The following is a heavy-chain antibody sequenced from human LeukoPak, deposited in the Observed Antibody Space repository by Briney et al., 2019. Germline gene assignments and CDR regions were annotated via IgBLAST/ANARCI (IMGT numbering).Heavy chain of an antibody. CDR1: GFTFGDYA. J-gene: IGHJ4*02. Sequence: GGSLRLSCTTSGFTFGDYAMTWVRQAPGKGLEWVGFIRSKTYGGTTQYAASVKGRFTISRDDSKSIAYLQMNSLRTEDTAVYCCARAPPYDFWSGYYYFDKWGQGTLVTVSS. V-gene: IGHV3-49*04. CDR3: ARAPPYDFWSGYYYFDK. D-gene: IGHD3-3*01. CDR2: IRSKTYGGTT.